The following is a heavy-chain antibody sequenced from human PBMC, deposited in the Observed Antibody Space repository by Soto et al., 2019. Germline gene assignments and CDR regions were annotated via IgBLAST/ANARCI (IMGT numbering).Heavy chain of an antibody. CDR3: ARGFCSGGSCYSYAFDI. CDR1: GYTFTSYD. Sequence: ASVKVSCKASGYTFTSYDINWVRQATGQGLEWMGWMNPHSGNTGYAQKFQGRVTMTRNTSISTAYMELSSLRSEDTAVYYCARGFCSGGSCYSYAFDIWGQGTMVTVSS. V-gene: IGHV1-8*01. CDR2: MNPHSGNT. J-gene: IGHJ3*02. D-gene: IGHD2-15*01.